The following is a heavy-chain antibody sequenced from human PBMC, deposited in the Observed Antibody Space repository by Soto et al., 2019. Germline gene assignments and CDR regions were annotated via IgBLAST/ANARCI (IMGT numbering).Heavy chain of an antibody. CDR2: IYYSGST. J-gene: IGHJ4*01. V-gene: IGHV4-30-4*02. Sequence: PSETLSLTCTVSGGSISSGDYYWSWIRQPPGKGLEWIGYIYYSGSTYYNPSLKSRVTISVDTSAATAYLDLSRLASEDTAVYYCARGRASWYWDFWGHGTLVTVSS. CDR3: ARGRASWYWDF. CDR1: GGSISSGDYY. D-gene: IGHD2-8*02.